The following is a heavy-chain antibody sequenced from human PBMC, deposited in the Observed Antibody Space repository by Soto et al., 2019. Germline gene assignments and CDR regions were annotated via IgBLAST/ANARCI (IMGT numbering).Heavy chain of an antibody. Sequence: GASVKVSCKASGYTFASYDINWVRQATGQGLEWMGWMNPNSGNTGFAQKFRGRVTMSGNTSITTAYMDLSSLGSDDTAIYCCARGVRAASGNYYFDNWGQGTLVTVSS. CDR3: ARGVRAASGNYYFDN. D-gene: IGHD1-1*01. CDR2: MNPNSGNT. V-gene: IGHV1-8*01. J-gene: IGHJ4*02. CDR1: GYTFASYD.